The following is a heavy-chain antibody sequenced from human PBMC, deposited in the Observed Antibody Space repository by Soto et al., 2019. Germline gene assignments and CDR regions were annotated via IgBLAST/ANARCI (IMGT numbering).Heavy chain of an antibody. D-gene: IGHD3-22*01. CDR2: TYHSGGT. J-gene: IGHJ4*02. CDR3: ARDSLSGYYFDF. V-gene: IGHV4-30-2*06. Sequence: QLQLQESGSGLVKPSQTLSLTCVVSGDSISSGGYSWNWIRQSPGKGLEWIGHTYHSGGTLYNPSHDSRVTISVDKSKNHFSLRLTSVSGADTAVYYCARDSLSGYYFDFWGQGTLVTVSS. CDR1: GDSISSGGYS.